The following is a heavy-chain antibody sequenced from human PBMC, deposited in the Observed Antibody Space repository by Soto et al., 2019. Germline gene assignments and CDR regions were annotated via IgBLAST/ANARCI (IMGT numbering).Heavy chain of an antibody. Sequence: EVQLVESGGGLVQPGGSLRLSCAASGFTLSRSAMHWVRQAPGKGLEYVSAISNNGDSTYYANSVKGRFIISRDNSKSTLYLHMGSLRPEDMAVYYCARWLGGFDSWGQGTLVTVSS. CDR1: GFTLSRSA. J-gene: IGHJ5*02. D-gene: IGHD6-19*01. V-gene: IGHV3-64*01. CDR2: ISNNGDST. CDR3: ARWLGGFDS.